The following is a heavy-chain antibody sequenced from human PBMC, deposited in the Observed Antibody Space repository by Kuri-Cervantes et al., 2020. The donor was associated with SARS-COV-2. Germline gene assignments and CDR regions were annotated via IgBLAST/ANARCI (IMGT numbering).Heavy chain of an antibody. V-gene: IGHV4-59*08. Sequence: GSLRLSCTVSGDFISNYFWTWIRQPPGKGLEWIGYFSYGASTDYNPSLKSRVTISVDTSKNQFSLKLSSVTAADTAVYYCARRDSSSWAIDYWGQGTLVTVSS. CDR2: FSYGAST. CDR3: ARRDSSSWAIDY. CDR1: GDFISNYF. D-gene: IGHD6-13*01. J-gene: IGHJ4*02.